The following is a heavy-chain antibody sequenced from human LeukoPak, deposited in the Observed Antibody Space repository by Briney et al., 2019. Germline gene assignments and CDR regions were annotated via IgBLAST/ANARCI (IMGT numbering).Heavy chain of an antibody. V-gene: IGHV1-18*01. J-gene: IGHJ6*02. CDR3: ARASKYYDILTGYYYYYGMDV. Sequence: GASVKVSCKASGYTFTSYGISWVRQAPGQGLEWMGWISAYNGNTNYAQKLQGRVTMTTDTSTSTAYMELRSLRSDDTAVYYCARASKYYDILTGYYYYYGMDVWGQGTTVTVSS. CDR1: GYTFTSYG. CDR2: ISAYNGNT. D-gene: IGHD3-9*01.